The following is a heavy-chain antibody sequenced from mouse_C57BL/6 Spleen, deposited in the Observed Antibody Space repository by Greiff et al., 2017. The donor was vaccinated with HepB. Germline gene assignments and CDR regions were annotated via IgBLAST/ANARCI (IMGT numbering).Heavy chain of an antibody. V-gene: IGHV1-55*01. CDR2: IYPGSGST. CDR1: GYTFTSYW. Sequence: QVQLQQPGAELVKPGASVKMSCKASGYTFTSYWLTWVKQRPGQGLEWIGDIYPGSGSTNYNEKFKSKATLTVDTSSSTAYMQLSSLTSEDSAVYYCARRTTVVALDYWGQGTTLTVSS. J-gene: IGHJ2*01. D-gene: IGHD1-1*01. CDR3: ARRTTVVALDY.